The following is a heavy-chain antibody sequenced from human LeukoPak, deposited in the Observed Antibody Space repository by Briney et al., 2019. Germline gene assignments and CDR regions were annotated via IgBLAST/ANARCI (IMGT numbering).Heavy chain of an antibody. CDR2: ISGSGGST. V-gene: IGHV3-23*01. Sequence: GGSLRLSCAASGFTFSSYAMSWVRQAPGKGLEWVSAISGSGGSTYCADSVKGRFTISRDNSKNTLYLQMNSLRAEDTAVYYCAKDPLSPEYYYYYYGMDVWGQGTTVTVSS. J-gene: IGHJ6*02. CDR3: AKDPLSPEYYYYYYGMDV. CDR1: GFTFSSYA. D-gene: IGHD1-14*01.